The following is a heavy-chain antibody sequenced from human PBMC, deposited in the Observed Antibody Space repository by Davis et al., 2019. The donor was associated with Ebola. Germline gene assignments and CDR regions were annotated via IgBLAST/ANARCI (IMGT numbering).Heavy chain of an antibody. V-gene: IGHV4-30-4*01. J-gene: IGHJ6*02. D-gene: IGHD2-8*01. Sequence: PSETLSLTCTVSGASMTRGDYYWSWIRQPPGKGLDWIGYIYYSGSTHYNPSLRSRLNISIDTSKSQFSLKLSSVTAADTAVYYCASVERTGVSRWGVGGGMDIWGQGTTVTVSS. CDR1: GASMTRGDYY. CDR3: ASVERTGVSRWGVGGGMDI. CDR2: IYYSGST.